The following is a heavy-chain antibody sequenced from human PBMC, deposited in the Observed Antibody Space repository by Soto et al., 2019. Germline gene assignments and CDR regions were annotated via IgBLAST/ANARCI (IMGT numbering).Heavy chain of an antibody. V-gene: IGHV3-48*04. Sequence: GGSLRLSCAASGFTFSSYSMNWVRQAPGKGLEWVSYISSSSSTIYYADSVKGRFTISRDNAKNSLYLQMNSLRAEDTAVYYCARDFNWNDPRYFDLWGRGTLVTVSS. CDR3: ARDFNWNDPRYFDL. CDR2: ISSSSSTI. J-gene: IGHJ2*01. CDR1: GFTFSSYS. D-gene: IGHD1-20*01.